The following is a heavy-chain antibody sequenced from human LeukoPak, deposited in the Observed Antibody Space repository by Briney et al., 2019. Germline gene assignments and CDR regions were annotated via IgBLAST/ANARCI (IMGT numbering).Heavy chain of an antibody. CDR3: ARPRGYYYGFNWFDP. Sequence: SETLSLTCTVSGGSVSSSGYYWGWIRQPPGKGLEWIGSIYYSGSTYYNPSLKSRVTISVDTSKNQFSLKLSSVTAADTAVYYCARPRGYYYGFNWFDPWGQGTLVTVSS. CDR1: GGSVSSSGYY. J-gene: IGHJ5*02. CDR2: IYYSGST. V-gene: IGHV4-39*01. D-gene: IGHD3-10*01.